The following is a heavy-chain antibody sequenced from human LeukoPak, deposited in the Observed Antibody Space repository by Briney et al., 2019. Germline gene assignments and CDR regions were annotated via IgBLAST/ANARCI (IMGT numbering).Heavy chain of an antibody. CDR1: GGSFSGYY. CDR2: INHSGST. CDR3: ARSLGVYGPDWFDP. Sequence: SETLSLTCTVYGGSFSGYYWSWIRQPPGKGLEWIGEINHSGSTNYNPSLKSQVTISVDTSKNQFSLKLSSVTAADTAVYYCARSLGVYGPDWFDPWGQGTLVTVSS. J-gene: IGHJ5*02. D-gene: IGHD3-16*01. V-gene: IGHV4-34*01.